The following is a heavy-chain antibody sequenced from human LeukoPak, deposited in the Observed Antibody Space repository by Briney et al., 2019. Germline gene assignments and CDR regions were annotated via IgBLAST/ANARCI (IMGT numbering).Heavy chain of an antibody. V-gene: IGHV4-59*01. D-gene: IGHD1-26*01. CDR1: GGSMNNYY. J-gene: IGHJ4*02. CDR2: SYYSGST. CDR3: ARERELRGFDY. Sequence: SETLSLTCTVSGGSMNNYYWNWIRQAPGKGLEWIGYSYYSGSTNYNPSLKSRVNISVDTSKNQFSLKLSSVTAADTAVYYCARERELRGFDYWGQGTLVTVSS.